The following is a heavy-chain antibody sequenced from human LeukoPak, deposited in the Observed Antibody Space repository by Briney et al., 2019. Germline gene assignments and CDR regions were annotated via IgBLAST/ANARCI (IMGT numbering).Heavy chain of an antibody. D-gene: IGHD1-14*01. CDR2: ISYDGSNK. V-gene: IGHV3-30-3*01. Sequence: GGSLRLSCAASGFAFDDYAMHWVRQAPGKGLEWVAVISYDGSNKYYADSVKGRFTISRDNSKNTLYLQMNSLRAEDTAVYYCARGPRYNGYYYGMDVWGQGTTVTVSS. CDR1: GFAFDDYA. J-gene: IGHJ6*02. CDR3: ARGPRYNGYYYGMDV.